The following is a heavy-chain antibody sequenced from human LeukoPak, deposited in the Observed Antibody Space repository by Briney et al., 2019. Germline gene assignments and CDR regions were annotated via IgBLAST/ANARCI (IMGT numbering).Heavy chain of an antibody. V-gene: IGHV3-7*01. J-gene: IGHJ4*02. CDR3: ARLSAMVRGPEDIFYFEY. CDR1: GFSFSTYW. Sequence: GGSLRLSCETSGFSFSTYWMSWVRQAPGKGLEWVANIRQDGSEKYYVDSVKGRVTISRDIAKQSVLLQMNSLRVEDTALYYCARLSAMVRGPEDIFYFEYWGLGTLVTVSS. CDR2: IRQDGSEK. D-gene: IGHD3-10*01.